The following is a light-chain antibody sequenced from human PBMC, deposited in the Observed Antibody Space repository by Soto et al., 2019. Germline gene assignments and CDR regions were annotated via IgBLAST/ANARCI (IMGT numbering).Light chain of an antibody. V-gene: IGKV3-15*01. CDR1: QIVSSN. CDR3: QQYNKWPPET. CDR2: GAS. Sequence: EVVMTQSPSTLSGSPVGRATLSVMASQIVSSNLALYQQRPGQAPRLLIYGASTRATGIPARFSGSGSGTQFPLTISSLQSEDFAVYYCQQYNKWPPETFGQGTKVDNK. J-gene: IGKJ1*01.